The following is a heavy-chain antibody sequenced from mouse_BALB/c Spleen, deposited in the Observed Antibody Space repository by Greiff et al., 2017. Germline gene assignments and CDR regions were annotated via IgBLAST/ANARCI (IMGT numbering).Heavy chain of an antibody. CDR3: ARIGRDYAMDY. Sequence: VQRVESGPGLVAPSQSLSITCTVSGFSLTGYGVNWVRQPPGKGLEWLGMIWGDGSTDYNSALKSRLSISKDNSKSQVFLKMNSLQTDDTARYYCARIGRDYAMDYWGQGTSVTVSS. CDR2: IWGDGST. J-gene: IGHJ4*01. CDR1: GFSLTGYG. V-gene: IGHV2-6-7*01.